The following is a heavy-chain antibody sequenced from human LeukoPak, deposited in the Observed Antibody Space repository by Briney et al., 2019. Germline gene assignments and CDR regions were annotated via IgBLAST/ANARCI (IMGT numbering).Heavy chain of an antibody. D-gene: IGHD1-26*01. CDR2: ISTSTTTI. CDR1: GFIFSEYY. J-gene: IGHJ4*02. CDR3: ASWGEGALDN. Sequence: GGSLRLSCSASGFIFSEYYMTWIRQAPGKGLGWISYISTSTTTIYYANSVKGRFTISRDNAKKSLYLQMNSLRVEDTGVYYCASWGEGALDNWGQGTLVTVSS. V-gene: IGHV3-11*04.